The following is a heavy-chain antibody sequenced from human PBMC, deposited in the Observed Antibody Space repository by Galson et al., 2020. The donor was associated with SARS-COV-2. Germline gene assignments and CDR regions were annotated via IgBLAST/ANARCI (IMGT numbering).Heavy chain of an antibody. V-gene: IGHV4-59*08. J-gene: IGHJ3*02. CDR2: IYYSGST. D-gene: IGHD3-3*01. CDR3: ARHGGITIFGVVIIGAFDI. Sequence: ETSETRSLTCTVSGGSISSYYWSWIRQPPGKGLEWIGYIYYSGSTNYNPSLKSRVTISVDTSKNQFSLKLSSVTAADTAVYYCARHGGITIFGVVIIGAFDIWGQGTMVTVSS. CDR1: GGSISSYY.